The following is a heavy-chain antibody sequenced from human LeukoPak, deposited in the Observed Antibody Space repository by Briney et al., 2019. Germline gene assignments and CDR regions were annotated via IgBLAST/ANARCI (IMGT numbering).Heavy chain of an antibody. CDR1: GFTFSSYG. J-gene: IGHJ4*02. CDR3: AKDGGRYRFDY. CDR2: ISYDGSNK. V-gene: IGHV3-30*18. D-gene: IGHD3-16*02. Sequence: GRSLRLSCAAPGFTFSSYGMHWVRQAPGKGLEWVAVISYDGSNKYYADSVKGRFTISRDNSKNSLYLQMNSLRVEDTAVYFCAKDGGRYRFDYWGQGTLVTVSS.